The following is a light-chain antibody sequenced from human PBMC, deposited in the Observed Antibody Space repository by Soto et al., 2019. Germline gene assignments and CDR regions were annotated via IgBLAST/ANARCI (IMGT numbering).Light chain of an antibody. Sequence: QSALTQPAFVSGSPGQSITISCTGTSSDVGGYIFVSWYQQHPGKVPKLMIYDVTNRPSGVSNRFSGSKSGDTASLTISGLQAEDEADYYCSSYTSGSTVVFGTGTKLTVL. CDR2: DVT. V-gene: IGLV2-14*01. CDR1: SSDVGGYIF. J-gene: IGLJ1*01. CDR3: SSYTSGSTVV.